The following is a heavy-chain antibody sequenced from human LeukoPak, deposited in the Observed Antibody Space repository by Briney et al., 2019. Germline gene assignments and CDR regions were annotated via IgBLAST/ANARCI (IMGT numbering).Heavy chain of an antibody. CDR1: CVSIRRRSYY. J-gene: IGHJ4*02. Sequence: SGALSLTCTGSCVSIRRRSYYWGWTRPPPGKGLEGIGSIYYSGSTYYNPSLKSRVTISVDTPKNQFSLKLSSVTAADTAVYYCARVGYCTNGVCQLRAFDYWGQGTLVTVSS. D-gene: IGHD2-8*01. CDR3: ARVGYCTNGVCQLRAFDY. V-gene: IGHV4-39*07. CDR2: IYYSGST.